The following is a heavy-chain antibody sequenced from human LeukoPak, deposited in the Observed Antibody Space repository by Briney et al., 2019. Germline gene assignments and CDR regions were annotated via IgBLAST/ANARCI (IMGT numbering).Heavy chain of an antibody. CDR3: ARGAETRWFDP. CDR2: INHSGST. V-gene: IGHV4-34*01. CDR1: GGSFSGYY. J-gene: IGHJ5*02. Sequence: SETLSLTCAVYGGSFSGYYWSWIRQPPGKGLEWIGEINHSGSTNYNPSLKRRVTISVDTSKNQFSLKLSSVTAADTAVYYCARGAETRWFDPWGQGTLVTVSS.